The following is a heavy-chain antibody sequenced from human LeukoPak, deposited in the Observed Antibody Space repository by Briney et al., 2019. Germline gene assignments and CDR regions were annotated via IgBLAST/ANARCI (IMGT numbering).Heavy chain of an antibody. CDR2: ISYDGHNE. Sequence: GSLRLSCAASGFTFSGYGMHLVRQAPGKGLEWVAVISYDGHNEYYADSVKGRFTISRDNSKNTVYVQMNSLRAEDTAVYYCAKGVGYGGMDVWGQGTTVTVSS. J-gene: IGHJ6*02. D-gene: IGHD2-8*01. V-gene: IGHV3-30*18. CDR1: GFTFSGYG. CDR3: AKGVGYGGMDV.